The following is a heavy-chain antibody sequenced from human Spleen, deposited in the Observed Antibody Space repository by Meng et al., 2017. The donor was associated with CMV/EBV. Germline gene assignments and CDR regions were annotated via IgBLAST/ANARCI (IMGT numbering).Heavy chain of an antibody. J-gene: IGHJ4*02. CDR3: ARDNNWGPDY. Sequence: ASVKVSCKASGYIFTDYHIHWLRQAPGQGLEWMGWIDPNNGVAQKFQDRVTMTRDTSISTGYMELTRLTSDDTAVYYCARDNNWGPDYWGQGTLVTVSS. D-gene: IGHD7-27*01. V-gene: IGHV1-2*02. CDR1: GYIFTDYH. CDR2: IDPNNGV.